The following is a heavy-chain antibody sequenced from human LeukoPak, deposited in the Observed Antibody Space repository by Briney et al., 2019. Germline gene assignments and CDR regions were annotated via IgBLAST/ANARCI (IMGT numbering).Heavy chain of an antibody. CDR2: IYYSGST. Sequence: SETLSLTCTVSGGSISSYYWSWIRQPPGKGLEWLGYIYYSGSTNYNPSLKSRVTISVDTSKNQFSLKLSSVTAADTAVYYCARHESYVWGSYRSSFDYWGQGTLVTVSS. CDR1: GGSISSYY. CDR3: ARHESYVWGSYRSSFDY. J-gene: IGHJ4*02. D-gene: IGHD3-16*02. V-gene: IGHV4-59*08.